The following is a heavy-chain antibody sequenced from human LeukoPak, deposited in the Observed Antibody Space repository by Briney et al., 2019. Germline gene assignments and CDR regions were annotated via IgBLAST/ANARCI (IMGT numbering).Heavy chain of an antibody. CDR3: ARVGTYYDLWSGYYAWDGMDV. J-gene: IGHJ6*02. D-gene: IGHD3-3*01. CDR1: GFTVSSNY. V-gene: IGHV3-53*01. CDR2: IYSGGST. Sequence: PGGSLRLSCAASGFTVSSNYMSWVRQAPGKGLEWFSVIYSGGSTYYADSVKGRFTISRDNSKNTLYLQMNSLRAEDTAVYYCARVGTYYDLWSGYYAWDGMDVWGQGTTVTVSS.